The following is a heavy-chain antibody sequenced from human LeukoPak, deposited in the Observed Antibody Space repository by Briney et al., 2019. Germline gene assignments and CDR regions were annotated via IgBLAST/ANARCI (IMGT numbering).Heavy chain of an antibody. J-gene: IGHJ4*02. CDR3: ARRAGRFGALYYFDY. V-gene: IGHV1-46*01. CDR2: INPSGGST. Sequence: ASVKVSCKASGYTFTSYYMHWVRQAPGQGLEWMGIINPSGGSTSYAQKFQGRVTMTRNTSISTAYMELSSLRSEDTAVYYCARRAGRFGALYYFDYWGQGTLVTVSS. CDR1: GYTFTSYY. D-gene: IGHD3-10*01.